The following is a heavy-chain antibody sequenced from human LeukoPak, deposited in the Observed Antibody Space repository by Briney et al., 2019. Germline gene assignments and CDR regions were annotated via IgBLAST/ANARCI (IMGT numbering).Heavy chain of an antibody. D-gene: IGHD5-18*01. CDR3: ATLRYSHGYET. V-gene: IGHV4-59*08. CDR2: VYYDGRS. Sequence: SETLSLTCTVSGGSISSSYWSWIRQPPEKGLEWIGYVYYDGRSNYNSSLRSRVTMSLDTSKNQFSLKLSSVTAADTAVYYCATLRYSHGYETWGQGTLVTVSS. CDR1: GGSISSSY. J-gene: IGHJ4*02.